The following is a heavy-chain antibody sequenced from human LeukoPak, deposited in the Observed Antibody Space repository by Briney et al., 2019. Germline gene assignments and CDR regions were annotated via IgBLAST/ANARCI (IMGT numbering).Heavy chain of an antibody. V-gene: IGHV4-39*07. D-gene: IGHD6-13*01. J-gene: IGHJ6*02. Sequence: PSETLSLTCTVSGGSISSSSYYWGWIRQPPGKGLEWIGSIYYSGSTYYNPSLKSRVTISVDTSKNQFSLKLSSVTAADTAVYYCASTQAGSWYWDYGMDVWGQGTTVTVSS. CDR2: IYYSGST. CDR1: GGSISSSSYY. CDR3: ASTQAGSWYWDYGMDV.